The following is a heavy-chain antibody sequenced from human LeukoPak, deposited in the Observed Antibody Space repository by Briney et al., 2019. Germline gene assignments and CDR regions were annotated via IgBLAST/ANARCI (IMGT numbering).Heavy chain of an antibody. D-gene: IGHD3-22*01. CDR3: ARAPYYYDSSGSDAFDI. CDR1: GYTFTSYY. CDR2: INPSGGST. J-gene: IGHJ3*02. Sequence: ASVKVSCKASGYTFTSYYMHWVRQAPGQGLEWMGIINPSGGSTSYAQKFQGRVTMTRDTPTSTVYMELSSLRSEDTAVYYCARAPYYYDSSGSDAFDIWGQGTMVTVSS. V-gene: IGHV1-46*01.